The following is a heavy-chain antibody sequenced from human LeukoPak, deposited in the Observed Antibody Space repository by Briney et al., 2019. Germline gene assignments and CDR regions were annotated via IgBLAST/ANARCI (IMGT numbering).Heavy chain of an antibody. CDR2: IYYSGST. J-gene: IGHJ3*02. CDR3: AREMATIYGAFDI. D-gene: IGHD5-24*01. Sequence: SETLSLTCTVSGGSISSYYWSWIRQPPGKGLEWIGYIYYSGSTNYNPSLKSRVTISVDRSKNQFSLKLSSVTAADTAVYYCAREMATIYGAFDIWGQGTMVTVSS. CDR1: GGSISSYY. V-gene: IGHV4-59*12.